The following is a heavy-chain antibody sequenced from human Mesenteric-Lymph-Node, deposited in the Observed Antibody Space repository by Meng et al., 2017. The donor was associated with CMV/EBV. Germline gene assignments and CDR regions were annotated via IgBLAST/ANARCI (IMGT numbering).Heavy chain of an antibody. CDR2: ISGNSYYI. CDR1: GFTFSTYS. J-gene: IGHJ3*02. Sequence: GESLKISCAASGFTFSTYSMHWVRQAPGKGLEWVSSISGNSYYIYYAESVKGRFTISRDNAKNTLYLQMNSLRAEDTALYYCARDPEPYYYDTPDAFDIWGQGTMVTVSS. D-gene: IGHD3-22*01. CDR3: ARDPEPYYYDTPDAFDI. V-gene: IGHV3-21*01.